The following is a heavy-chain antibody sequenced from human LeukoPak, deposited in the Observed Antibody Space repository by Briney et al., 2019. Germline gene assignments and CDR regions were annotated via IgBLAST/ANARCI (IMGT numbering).Heavy chain of an antibody. D-gene: IGHD3-22*01. V-gene: IGHV1-24*01. J-gene: IGHJ4*02. CDR3: ATTRQVYDSSAYPYY. CDR2: FDPEDGET. Sequence: APVKVSCKVSGYTLTELSMHWVRQAPGKGLEWMGGFDPEDGETIYAQKFQGRVTMTEDTSTDTAYMELSSLRSEDTAVYYCATTRQVYDSSAYPYYWGQGTLVTVSS. CDR1: GYTLTELS.